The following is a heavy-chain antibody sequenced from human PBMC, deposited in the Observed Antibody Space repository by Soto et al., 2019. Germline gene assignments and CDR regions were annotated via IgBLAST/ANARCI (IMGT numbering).Heavy chain of an antibody. Sequence: QVQLLQSAAEVKKPGASVKVSCKASGYTFTNFGVTWVRQAPGQGLEWMGWISAYTDDPNYAQKFQGRVTMTIDTSTNTAYMDLRSLTSDDTAVYYCARVIPGAEAWFDPWGQGTLVTVSS. J-gene: IGHJ5*02. V-gene: IGHV1-18*01. CDR3: ARVIPGAEAWFDP. D-gene: IGHD2-2*01. CDR1: GYTFTNFG. CDR2: ISAYTDDP.